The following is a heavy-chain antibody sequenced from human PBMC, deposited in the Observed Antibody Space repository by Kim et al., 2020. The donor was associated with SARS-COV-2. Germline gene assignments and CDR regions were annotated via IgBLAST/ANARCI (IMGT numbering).Heavy chain of an antibody. V-gene: IGHV4-59*09. Sequence: YNPSLKSRVTISGDTSKNQFSLRLSSVTVADTAVYYWARGVLHYYYYGMDVWGQGTTVTVSS. J-gene: IGHJ6*02. CDR3: ARGVLHYYYYGMDV.